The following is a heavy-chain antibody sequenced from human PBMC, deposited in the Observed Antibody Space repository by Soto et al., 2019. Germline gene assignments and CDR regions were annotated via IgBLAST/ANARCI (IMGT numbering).Heavy chain of an antibody. Sequence: EAQLVESGGGLVQPGGSLRLSCAASGFRFSHYWMHWVRQVPGKGLMWVARLDSDGSTASYADSVKGRFTISRDNDKNPLRLQMTSLRDEDTAVYYCVRDRGWFGDEEFDLWGQGTLVTVSS. CDR2: LDSDGSTA. D-gene: IGHD3-10*01. V-gene: IGHV3-74*01. J-gene: IGHJ5*02. CDR1: GFRFSHYW. CDR3: VRDRGWFGDEEFDL.